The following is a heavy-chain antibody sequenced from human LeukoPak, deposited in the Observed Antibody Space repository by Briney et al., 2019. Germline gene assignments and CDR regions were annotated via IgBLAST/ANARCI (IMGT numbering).Heavy chain of an antibody. CDR2: LNPNSGNT. CDR3: ARSTMGARRKYDY. J-gene: IGHJ4*02. V-gene: IGHV1-8*01. D-gene: IGHD1-26*01. Sequence: ASVRVSCKASRDTFTIYDGNWVRQATGQGLEWMGWLNPNSGNTGYVQKFQGRVTMTMNTSISTAYMELTSLTSEDPAVYYCARSTMGARRKYDYWGQGTLVTVSS. CDR1: RDTFTIYD.